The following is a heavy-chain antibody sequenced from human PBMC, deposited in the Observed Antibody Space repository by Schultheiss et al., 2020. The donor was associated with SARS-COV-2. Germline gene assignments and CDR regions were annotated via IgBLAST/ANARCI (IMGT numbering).Heavy chain of an antibody. CDR1: GGSISSGGYY. CDR2: IYYSGST. J-gene: IGHJ4*02. Sequence: SETLSLTCTVSGGSISSGGYYWSWIRQPPGKGLEWIGYIYYSGSTNYNPSLKSRVTISVDTSKNQFSLKLSSVTAADTAVYYCATSKDSRGYYWGQGTLVTVSS. CDR3: ATSKDSRGYY. D-gene: IGHD1-26*01. V-gene: IGHV4-61*08.